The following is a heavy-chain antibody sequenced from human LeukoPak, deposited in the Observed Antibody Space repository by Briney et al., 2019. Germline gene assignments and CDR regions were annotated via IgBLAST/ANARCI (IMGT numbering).Heavy chain of an antibody. J-gene: IGHJ6*04. CDR1: GFTFDRYW. Sequence: GGSLRLSCAASGFTFDRYWMTWVRQAPGKGLEWVANINQDGSEKYYVDSVKGRFTISRDNAKNSPYLQMNSLRAEDTAVYYCAELGITMIGGVWGKGTTVTISS. D-gene: IGHD3-10*02. CDR2: INQDGSEK. V-gene: IGHV3-7*01. CDR3: AELGITMIGGV.